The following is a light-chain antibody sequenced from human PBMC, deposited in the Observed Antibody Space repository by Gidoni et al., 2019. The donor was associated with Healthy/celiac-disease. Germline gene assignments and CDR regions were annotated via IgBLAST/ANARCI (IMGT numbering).Light chain of an antibody. CDR1: RSNIGSNT. J-gene: IGLJ3*02. CDR3: AAWDDSLNGPV. CDR2: SNN. V-gene: IGLV1-44*01. Sequence: QSVLTQPPSESGTPGQGVTISCSGSRSNIGSNTVNWYQQLPGTAPKLLIYSNNQRPPGVPDRFSGSKSGTSASLAISGLQSEDEADYYCAAWDDSLNGPVFGGGTKLTVL.